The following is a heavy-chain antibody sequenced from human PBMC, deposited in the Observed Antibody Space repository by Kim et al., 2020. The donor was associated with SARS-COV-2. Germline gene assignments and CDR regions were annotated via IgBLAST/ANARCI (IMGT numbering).Heavy chain of an antibody. Sequence: SETLSLTCTVSGGSISSYYWSWIRQPPGKGLEWIGYIYYSGSTNYNPSLKSRVTISVDTSKNQFSLKLSSVTAADTAVYYCARDLGTRIAAGDYYGMDVWGQGTTVTVSS. CDR2: IYYSGST. CDR1: GGSISSYY. J-gene: IGHJ6*02. CDR3: ARDLGTRIAAGDYYGMDV. V-gene: IGHV4-59*01. D-gene: IGHD6-13*01.